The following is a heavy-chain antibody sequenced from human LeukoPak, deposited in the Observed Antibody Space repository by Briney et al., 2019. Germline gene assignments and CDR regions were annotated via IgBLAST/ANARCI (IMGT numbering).Heavy chain of an antibody. CDR1: GGTFSSYA. D-gene: IGHD6-19*01. V-gene: IGHV1-69*04. CDR2: IIPILGIA. Sequence: GSSVKVSCTASGGTFSSYAISWVRQAPGQGLEWMGRIIPILGIANYAQKFQGRVTITADKSTSTAYMELSSLRSEDTAVYYCARGSPVAGPSSTPRYYYYGMDVWGQGTTVTVSS. J-gene: IGHJ6*02. CDR3: ARGSPVAGPSSTPRYYYYGMDV.